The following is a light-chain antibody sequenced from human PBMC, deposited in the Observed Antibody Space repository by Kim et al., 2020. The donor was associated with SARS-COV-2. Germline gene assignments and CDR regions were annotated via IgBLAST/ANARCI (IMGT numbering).Light chain of an antibody. J-gene: IGLJ1*01. V-gene: IGLV2-14*03. CDR2: DVS. CDR1: KSDIGGYNY. Sequence: STTITYTRTKSDIGGYNYVAWYQQHPGNAPKLMIYDVSNRPSGVSNRFSGSKSGNTDSLTISWLQAEDEADYYCSSYTGSSTLGVFGTGTKVTVL. CDR3: SSYTGSSTLGV.